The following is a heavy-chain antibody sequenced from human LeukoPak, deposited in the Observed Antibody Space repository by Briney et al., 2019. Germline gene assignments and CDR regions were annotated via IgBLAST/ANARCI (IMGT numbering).Heavy chain of an antibody. Sequence: GGSLRLSCAASGYTFRTFWMTWVRQAPGKGLEWVANINQDGGEKYYADSVKRRFTISRDNAENSVYLQMNSLRADDTALYYCARDGGYTGYDLFDYWGQGTLVTVSS. CDR1: GYTFRTFW. J-gene: IGHJ4*02. D-gene: IGHD5-12*01. CDR3: ARDGGYTGYDLFDY. V-gene: IGHV3-7*01. CDR2: INQDGGEK.